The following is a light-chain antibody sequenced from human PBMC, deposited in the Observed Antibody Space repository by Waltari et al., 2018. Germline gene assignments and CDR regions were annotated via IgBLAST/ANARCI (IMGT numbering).Light chain of an antibody. Sequence: QLVLTQSPSASASLGASVKLTCTLSSGHSSNIIAWHQQQPEKGPRYLMKVNSDGSHSKGDEIPDRFSGSSSGAARYLTISSLQSADEADYYCQTGGHGTWVFGGGTKLTVL. CDR3: QTGGHGTWV. CDR2: VNSDGSH. CDR1: SGHSSNI. V-gene: IGLV4-69*01. J-gene: IGLJ3*02.